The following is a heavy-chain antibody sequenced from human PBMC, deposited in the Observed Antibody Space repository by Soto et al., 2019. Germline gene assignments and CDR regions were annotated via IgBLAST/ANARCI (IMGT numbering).Heavy chain of an antibody. V-gene: IGHV1-46*01. CDR1: GYIFTNHY. CDR3: ARADYYDSSGFYYDC. D-gene: IGHD3-22*01. Sequence: QVQLVQSGAEVKKPGASVKVSCKASGYIFTNHYIHWVRQAPGQGLEWMGIINPSGGSTNYLQKFQGRITMTRDKYTSTVYRELSSLRSEDTVVYFCARADYYDSSGFYYDCWGQGSLVTVSS. J-gene: IGHJ4*02. CDR2: INPSGGST.